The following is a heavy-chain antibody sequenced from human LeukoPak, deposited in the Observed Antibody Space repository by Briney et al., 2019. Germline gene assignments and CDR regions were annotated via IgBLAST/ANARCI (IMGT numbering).Heavy chain of an antibody. CDR3: ARDIGYCSSTSCPPINWFDP. CDR1: GFTFSSYS. Sequence: PGGSLRLSCAASGFTFSSYSMNWVRQAPGKGLEWVSSISSSSSYIYYADSVKGRFTISRDNAKNSLYLQMNSLRAEDAAVYYCARDIGYCSSTSCPPINWFDPWAREPWSPSPQ. CDR2: ISSSSSYI. J-gene: IGHJ5*02. V-gene: IGHV3-21*01. D-gene: IGHD2-2*01.